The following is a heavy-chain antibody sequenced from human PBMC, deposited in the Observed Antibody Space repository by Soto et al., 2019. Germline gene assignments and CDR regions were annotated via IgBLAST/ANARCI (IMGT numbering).Heavy chain of an antibody. J-gene: IGHJ6*02. CDR1: GGSISSGGYY. CDR2: IYYSGST. D-gene: IGHD6-25*01. CDR3: AREQRRYYYYGMDV. Sequence: SETLSLTCTVSGGSISSGGYYWGWIRQHPGKDLEWIGYIYYSGSTYYNPSLKSRVTISVDTSKNQFSLKLSSVTAADTAVYYCAREQRRYYYYGMDVWGQGTTVTVSS. V-gene: IGHV4-31*03.